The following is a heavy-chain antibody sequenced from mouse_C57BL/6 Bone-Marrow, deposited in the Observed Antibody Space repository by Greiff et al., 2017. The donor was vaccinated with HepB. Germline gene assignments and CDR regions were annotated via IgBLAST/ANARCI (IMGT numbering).Heavy chain of an antibody. CDR3: ARERLLPWYFDV. J-gene: IGHJ1*03. V-gene: IGHV1-64*01. D-gene: IGHD2-3*01. Sequence: QVHVKQPGAELVKPGASVKLSCKASGYTFTSYWMHWVKQRPGQGLEWIGMIHPNSGSTNYNEKFKSKATLTVDKSSSTAYMQLSSLTSEDSAVYYCARERLLPWYFDVWGTGTTVTVSS. CDR2: IHPNSGST. CDR1: GYTFTSYW.